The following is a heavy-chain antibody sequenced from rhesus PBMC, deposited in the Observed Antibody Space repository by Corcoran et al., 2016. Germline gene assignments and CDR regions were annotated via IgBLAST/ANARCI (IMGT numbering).Heavy chain of an antibody. Sequence: QLQLQESGPGLVKPSETLSVTCAVSGGSISSSYWSWIRQAPGKGVEWIGYNYGNGSSTHEHPPLSGGAPISVDASKNRFSLSVGSVAAAASAVYYGVGDGEYGTYVWGSRFDVWGPGVLVTVSS. CDR1: GGSISSSY. CDR2: NYGNGSST. CDR3: VGDGEYGTYVWGSRFDV. V-gene: IGHV4-169*02. D-gene: IGHD4-23*01. J-gene: IGHJ5-1*01.